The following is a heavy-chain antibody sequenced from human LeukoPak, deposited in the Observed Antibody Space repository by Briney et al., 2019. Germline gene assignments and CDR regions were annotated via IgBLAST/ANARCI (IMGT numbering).Heavy chain of an antibody. CDR3: TKYQGDRVSFPGIAVAYFDY. V-gene: IGHV3-23*01. CDR2: ISGSGGSP. Sequence: GGSLRLSCAASGFTFSGYAMSWVRQAPGKGLEWVSGISGSGGSPYSADAVKGRFTIYRDNSKNTLYLKINSLRAEDTAVYYCTKYQGDRVSFPGIAVAYFDYWGQGTLVTVSS. D-gene: IGHD6-19*01. J-gene: IGHJ4*02. CDR1: GFTFSGYA.